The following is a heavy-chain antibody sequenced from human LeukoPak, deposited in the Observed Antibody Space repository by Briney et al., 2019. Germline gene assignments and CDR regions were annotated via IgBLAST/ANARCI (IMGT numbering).Heavy chain of an antibody. D-gene: IGHD3-3*01. Sequence: GGSLRLSCVASGFTFSGYWVHWVRQVPGKGLVWVSGINLDGSGTWYADSVKGRFTISRDNAKNTLYLQMNSLTAEDAAVYFCARGLSVGVAFGDFWGQGTLVTVSS. CDR1: GFTFSGYW. CDR2: INLDGSGT. CDR3: ARGLSVGVAFGDF. J-gene: IGHJ4*02. V-gene: IGHV3-74*01.